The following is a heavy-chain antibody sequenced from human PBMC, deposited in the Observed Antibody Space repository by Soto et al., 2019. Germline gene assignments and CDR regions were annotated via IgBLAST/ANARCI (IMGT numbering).Heavy chain of an antibody. V-gene: IGHV2-26*01. CDR2: IFSNDEK. CDR3: ARIRWSFGELILGY. J-gene: IGHJ4*02. Sequence: QVTLKESGPVLVKPTETLTLTCTVSGFSLSNARMGVSWIRQPPGKALEWLAHIFSNDEKSYSTSLKSRLTISKDTSKSQVVLTMTNMDPVDTATYYCARIRWSFGELILGYWGQGTLVTVSS. D-gene: IGHD3-10*01. CDR1: GFSLSNARMG.